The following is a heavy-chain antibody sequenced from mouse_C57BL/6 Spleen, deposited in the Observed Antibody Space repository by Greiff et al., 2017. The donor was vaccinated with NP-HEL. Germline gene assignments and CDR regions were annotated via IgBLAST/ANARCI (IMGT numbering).Heavy chain of an antibody. CDR3: ARPPGSSPAWFAY. Sequence: QVQLKQPGAELVKPGASVKLSCKASGYTFTSYWMHWVKQRPGQGLEWIGMIHPNSGSTNYNEKFKSKATLTVDKSSSTAYMQLSSLTSEDSAVYYCARPPGSSPAWFAYWGQGTLVTVSA. J-gene: IGHJ3*01. CDR1: GYTFTSYW. V-gene: IGHV1-64*01. D-gene: IGHD1-1*01. CDR2: IHPNSGST.